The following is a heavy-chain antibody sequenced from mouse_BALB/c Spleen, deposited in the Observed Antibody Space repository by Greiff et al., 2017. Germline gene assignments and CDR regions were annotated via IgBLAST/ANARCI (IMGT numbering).Heavy chain of an antibody. V-gene: IGHV1S22*01. CDR3: TRFPDY. CDR1: GYTFTSYW. Sequence: LQQPGSELVRPGASVKLSCKASGYTFTSYWMHWVKQRPGQGLEWIGNIYPGSGSTNYDEKFKSKATLTVDTSSSTAYMQLSSLTSEDSAVYYCTRFPDYGGQGTTLTVSS. J-gene: IGHJ2*01. CDR2: IYPGSGST.